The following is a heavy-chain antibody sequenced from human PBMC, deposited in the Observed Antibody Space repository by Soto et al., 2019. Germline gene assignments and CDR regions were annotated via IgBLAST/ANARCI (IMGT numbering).Heavy chain of an antibody. CDR1: EFTFRSYG. D-gene: IGHD4-17*01. CDR3: AKDRAPSMHDYVHYYFDY. V-gene: IGHV3-23*01. Sequence: GGLIRLSNTVSEFTFRSYGMRWIRQEKGKGLEWVSAISGSGGSTYYADSVKGRFTISRDNSKNTLYLQMNSLRAEDTAVYYCAKDRAPSMHDYVHYYFDYWGQGTLVTVSS. CDR2: ISGSGGST. J-gene: IGHJ4*02.